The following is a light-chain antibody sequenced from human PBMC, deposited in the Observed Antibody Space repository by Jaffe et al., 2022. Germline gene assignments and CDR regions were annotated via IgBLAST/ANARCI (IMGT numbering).Light chain of an antibody. CDR1: QSVSID. CDR2: GAS. J-gene: IGKJ2*01. V-gene: IGKV3-15*01. CDR3: QQYNNWPPGT. Sequence: EIVMTQSPATLSVSPGERATLSCRASQSVSIDLAWYQQKPGQAPRLLIYGASTRATGIPARFSGSGSETEFTLTISSLQSEDLAVYYCQQYNNWPPGTFGQGTKLEIK.